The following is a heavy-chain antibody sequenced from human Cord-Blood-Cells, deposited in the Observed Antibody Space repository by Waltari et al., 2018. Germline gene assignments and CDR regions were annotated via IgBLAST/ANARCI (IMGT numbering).Heavy chain of an antibody. CDR3: ARSGRIYSYGYSVDY. CDR1: GGTLSSYA. J-gene: IGHJ4*02. CDR2: IIPIFGTA. Sequence: QVQLVQSGAEVKKPGSSVKVSCKAAGGTLSSYAIRWVRPAPGQGLEWMGGIIPIFGTANYARKFQGRVTSTADESTGTAYMELSSLRSEDTAVYYCARSGRIYSYGYSVDYWGQGTLVTVSS. D-gene: IGHD5-18*01. V-gene: IGHV1-69*01.